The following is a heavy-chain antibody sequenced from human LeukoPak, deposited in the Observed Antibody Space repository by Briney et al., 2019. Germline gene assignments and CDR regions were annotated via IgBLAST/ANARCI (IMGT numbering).Heavy chain of an antibody. Sequence: GASVKVSCEASGGTFSSYAISWVRQAPGQGLEWMGGIIPIFGTANYAQKFQGRVTITADESTSTAYMELSSLRSEDTAVYYCASEIVGATTNWFDPWGQGTLVTVSS. CDR3: ASEIVGATTNWFDP. J-gene: IGHJ5*02. CDR2: IIPIFGTA. CDR1: GGTFSSYA. V-gene: IGHV1-69*01. D-gene: IGHD1-26*01.